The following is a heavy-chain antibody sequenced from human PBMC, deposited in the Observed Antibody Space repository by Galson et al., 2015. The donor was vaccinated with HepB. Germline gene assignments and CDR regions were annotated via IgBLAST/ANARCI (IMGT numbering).Heavy chain of an antibody. CDR1: GFTFSSYA. V-gene: IGHV3-23*01. Sequence: SLRLSCAASGFTFSSYAMSWVRQAPGKGLEWVSAISGSGGSTYYADSVKGRFTISRDNSKNTLYPQMNSLRAEDTAVYYCAKDLYYYDSSGYYFYYFDYWGQGTLVTVSS. J-gene: IGHJ4*02. D-gene: IGHD3-22*01. CDR2: ISGSGGST. CDR3: AKDLYYYDSSGYYFYYFDY.